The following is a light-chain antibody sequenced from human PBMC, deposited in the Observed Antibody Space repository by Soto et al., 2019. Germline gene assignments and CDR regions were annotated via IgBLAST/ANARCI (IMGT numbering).Light chain of an antibody. V-gene: IGKV3-11*01. CDR3: QYHNTWPAA. CDR1: QSVGCY. CDR2: DAS. J-gene: IGKJ5*01. Sequence: EIVLTQSPAPLSLSPGERATLSCRASQSVGCYFGWYQQRPAQAPSLLIYDASNRAAGIPARFSGSGSGTDFTLTISSLEPEDFAIYYCQYHNTWPAAFGQGTRLEIK.